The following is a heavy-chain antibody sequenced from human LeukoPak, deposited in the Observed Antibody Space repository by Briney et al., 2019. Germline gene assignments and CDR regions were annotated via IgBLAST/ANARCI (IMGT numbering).Heavy chain of an antibody. CDR3: ARATGTRATDY. CDR1: GGSFSGYY. V-gene: IGHV4-34*01. Sequence: PSETLSLTCAVYGGSFSGYYWSWIRQPPGKGLEWIGEINHSGSTNYNPSLKSRVTISVDTSKNRFSLKLSSVTAADTAVYYCARATGTRATDYWGQGTLVTVSS. J-gene: IGHJ4*02. CDR2: INHSGST. D-gene: IGHD1-7*01.